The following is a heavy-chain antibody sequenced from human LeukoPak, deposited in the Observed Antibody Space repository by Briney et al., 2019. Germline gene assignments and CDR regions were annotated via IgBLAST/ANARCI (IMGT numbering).Heavy chain of an antibody. V-gene: IGHV1-2*02. D-gene: IGHD6-6*01. Sequence: GASVKVSCKASGYTFTGYYMHWVRQAPAQGLEWIGWINPNSGGTNYAQKFQGRVTMTRDTSISTAYMELSRLRSDDTAVYYCARSRRPEDWFDPWGQGTLVTVSS. CDR3: ARSRRPEDWFDP. J-gene: IGHJ5*02. CDR2: INPNSGGT. CDR1: GYTFTGYY.